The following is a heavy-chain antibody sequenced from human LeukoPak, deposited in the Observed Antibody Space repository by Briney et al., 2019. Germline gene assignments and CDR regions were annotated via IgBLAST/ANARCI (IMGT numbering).Heavy chain of an antibody. V-gene: IGHV4-31*03. J-gene: IGHJ5*02. Sequence: PSETLSLTCTVSGGSISSGGYYWSWIRQHPGKGLEWIGYMYYSGSTFYNPSLKSRVTTSVDTSKNQFSLKLSSVTAADTAVYYCARRDFYYGSGSYSNWFDPWGQGTLVTVSS. CDR3: ARRDFYYGSGSYSNWFDP. CDR2: MYYSGST. D-gene: IGHD3-10*01. CDR1: GGSISSGGYY.